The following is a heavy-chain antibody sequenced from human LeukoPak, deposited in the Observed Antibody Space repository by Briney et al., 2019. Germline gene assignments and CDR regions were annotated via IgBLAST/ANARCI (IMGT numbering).Heavy chain of an antibody. J-gene: IGHJ4*02. D-gene: IGHD5-12*01. V-gene: IGHV3-48*01. CDR3: ARDGGYRGYDADC. CDR1: GFTFSTYS. CDR2: ISDSGAM. Sequence: WSLRLSCAASGFTFSTYSMKWVRQAPGKGLEWVSYISDSGAMYYADSVRGRFTISRENAQNSLFLQMNSLRAEDTAVYYCARDGGYRGYDADCWGQGTLVTVSS.